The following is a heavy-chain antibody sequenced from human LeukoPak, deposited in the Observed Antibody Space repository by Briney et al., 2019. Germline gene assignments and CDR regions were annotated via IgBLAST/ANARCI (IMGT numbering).Heavy chain of an antibody. CDR2: ISWNSGSI. J-gene: IGHJ4*02. CDR1: GFTFDDYA. V-gene: IGHV3-9*01. Sequence: PGGSLRLSCAASGFTFDDYAMHWVRQAPGKGLEWVSGISWNSGSIGYADSVKGRFTISRDNAKYSLYLQMNSLRAEDTALYYCAKGYCSSTSCHLDYWGQGTLVTVSS. CDR3: AKGYCSSTSCHLDY. D-gene: IGHD2-2*01.